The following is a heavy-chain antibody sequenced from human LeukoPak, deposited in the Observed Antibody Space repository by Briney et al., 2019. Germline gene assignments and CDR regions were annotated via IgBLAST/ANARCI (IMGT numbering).Heavy chain of an antibody. V-gene: IGHV4-34*01. CDR2: INHSGST. J-gene: IGHJ4*02. Sequence: SETLSLTCTVSGGSISSYYWSWIRQPPGKGLEWIGEINHSGSTNYNPSLKSRVTISVDTSKNQFSLKLSSVTAADTAVYYCARLAPASVGYWGQGTLVTVSS. D-gene: IGHD1-26*01. CDR3: ARLAPASVGY. CDR1: GGSISSYY.